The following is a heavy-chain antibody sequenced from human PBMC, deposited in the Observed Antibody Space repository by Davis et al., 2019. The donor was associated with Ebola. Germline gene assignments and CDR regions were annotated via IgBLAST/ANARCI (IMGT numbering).Heavy chain of an antibody. V-gene: IGHV3-21*04. J-gene: IGHJ6*04. CDR3: ARSGLSFGVVKYHYGMDV. CDR1: GIPFTTYS. Sequence: PGGSLRLSCVASGIPFTTYSMNWVRQAPGKGLECVSAISSHSDYLYYADSVKGRFTISRDNSKKTMYLQMNSLRAEDTAVYYCARSGLSFGVVKYHYGMDVWGKGTTVTVSS. CDR2: ISSHSDYL. D-gene: IGHD3-3*01.